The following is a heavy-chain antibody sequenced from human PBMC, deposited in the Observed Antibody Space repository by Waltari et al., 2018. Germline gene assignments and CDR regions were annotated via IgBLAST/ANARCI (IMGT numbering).Heavy chain of an antibody. CDR1: GFTFCRFW. J-gene: IGHJ6*02. CDR2: IDSDGTSE. D-gene: IGHD6-13*01. CDR3: AKVAPRTYRSPVPGRDYYYGMDV. Sequence: EVRLVESGGGLVQPGESLRLSCAASGFTFCRFWMHWVRQAPGKGLVWVARIDSDGTSERDADAVKGRFTIARDNAKNTLYLQMKRLRVEDTAVYYCAKVAPRTYRSPVPGRDYYYGMDVWGQGTTVTVFS. V-gene: IGHV3-74*01.